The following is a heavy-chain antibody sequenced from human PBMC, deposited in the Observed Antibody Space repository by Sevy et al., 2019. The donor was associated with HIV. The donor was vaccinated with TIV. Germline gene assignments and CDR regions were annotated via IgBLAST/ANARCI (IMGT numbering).Heavy chain of an antibody. CDR2: LCFGCVEI. V-gene: IGHV3-23*01. D-gene: IGHD2-2*02. CDR1: GFTFSKYS. CDR3: AREGCTIPHDY. Sequence: GGSLRLSCAASGFTFSKYSMSWVRQPPGKGLEWVSTLCFGCVEINYEESVKGRLTIFSDNTKSPVYLQMNNLRPEDTAVYYCAREGCTIPHDYWGQGTLVTVSS. J-gene: IGHJ4*02.